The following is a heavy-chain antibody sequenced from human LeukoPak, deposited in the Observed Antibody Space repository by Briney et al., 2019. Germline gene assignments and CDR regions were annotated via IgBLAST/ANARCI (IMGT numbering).Heavy chain of an antibody. D-gene: IGHD2-21*01. CDR2: ISNGGSTI. J-gene: IGHJ4*02. CDR3: ARHDTGDAFDY. V-gene: IGHV3-48*03. CDR1: GFSFGTAE. Sequence: GGSLRLSCAASGFSFGTAEMNWVRQAPGKGLEWIAYISNGGSTIYYADSVKGRFTISRDNAKNSLCLQMNSLRVEDTAVYYCARHDTGDAFDYWGQGALVIVSS.